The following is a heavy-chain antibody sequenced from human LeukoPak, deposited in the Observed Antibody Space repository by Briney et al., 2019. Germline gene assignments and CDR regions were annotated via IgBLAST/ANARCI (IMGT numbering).Heavy chain of an antibody. J-gene: IGHJ5*02. V-gene: IGHV4-34*01. CDR3: ARGPYLRGHFWFDP. CDR2: INESGST. CDR1: GGSLSGYD. Sequence: SETLSLTCVVYGGSLSGYDWSWIRQPPGKGLEWIREINESGSTTYKSSLKSRVTTSIDTSRSQFSLKLNSVTAADTAVYYCARGPYLRGHFWFDPWGQGTLVTVSS. D-gene: IGHD3-3*02.